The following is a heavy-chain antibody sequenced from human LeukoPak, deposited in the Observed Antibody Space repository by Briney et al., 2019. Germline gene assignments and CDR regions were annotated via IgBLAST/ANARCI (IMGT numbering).Heavy chain of an antibody. CDR2: INTDGSST. J-gene: IGHJ4*02. CDR1: GFTFSNYW. V-gene: IGHV3-74*01. CDR3: AASKNY. D-gene: IGHD6-6*01. Sequence: PGGSLRLSCAASGFTFSNYWMHWVRQAPGKGRVWVSRINTDGSSTSYADSVKGRLTISRDNAKNTLYLQMNSLRAEDTAVYYCAASKNYWGQGTLVTVSS.